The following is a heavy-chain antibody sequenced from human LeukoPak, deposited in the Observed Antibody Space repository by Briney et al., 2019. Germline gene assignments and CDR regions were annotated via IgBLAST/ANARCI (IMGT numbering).Heavy chain of an antibody. CDR1: GYTFTSYD. J-gene: IGHJ6*03. V-gene: IGHV1-18*01. CDR3: ARDRYYDFWSGYYTGRDYYYMDV. CDR2: ISAYNGNT. D-gene: IGHD3-3*01. Sequence: ASVKVSCKASGYTFTSYDINWVRQATGQGLEWMGWISAYNGNTNYAQKLQGRVTMTTDTSTSTAYMELRSLRSDDTAVYYCARDRYYDFWSGYYTGRDYYYMDVWGKGTTVTVSS.